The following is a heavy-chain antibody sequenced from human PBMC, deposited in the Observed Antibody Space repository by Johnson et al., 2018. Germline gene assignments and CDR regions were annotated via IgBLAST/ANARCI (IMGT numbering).Heavy chain of an antibody. CDR1: GFTFSSYG. CDR2: ISYDGSNK. CDR3: EKSPYSYETPAYYIDV. D-gene: IGHD5-18*01. Sequence: VQLVESGGGVVQPGRSLRLSCVASGFTFSSYGMYWVRQAPGKGLDWVAVISYDGSNKNYGDSVKGRFTISREKSKNTLYLQMNSLRAEDMAVDYCEKSPYSYETPAYYIDVWGKGTTVTVSS. V-gene: IGHV3-30*18. J-gene: IGHJ6*03.